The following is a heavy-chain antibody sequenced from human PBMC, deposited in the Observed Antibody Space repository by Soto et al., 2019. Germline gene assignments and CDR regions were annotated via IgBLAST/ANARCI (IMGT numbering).Heavy chain of an antibody. J-gene: IGHJ5*02. CDR3: ASDYGDSLPDWFDP. CDR1: GGSISSSSYY. Sequence: QLQLQESGPGLVKPSATLSLTCTVSGGSISSSSYYWGWIRQPPGKGLEWIGSIYYSGSTYYNPSLNSRVTISVHTSKNQFSLKLSSVTAADTAVYYCASDYGDSLPDWFDPCGQGTLVSVSS. V-gene: IGHV4-39*01. CDR2: IYYSGST. D-gene: IGHD4-17*01.